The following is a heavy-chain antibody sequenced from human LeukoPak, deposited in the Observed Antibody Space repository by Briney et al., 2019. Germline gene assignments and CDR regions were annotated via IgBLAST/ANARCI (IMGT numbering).Heavy chain of an antibody. D-gene: IGHD1-26*01. CDR2: IIPIFGTA. J-gene: IGHJ6*03. CDR1: GGTFSSYA. CDR3: ARSGSYQASLYYYYMDV. V-gene: IGHV1-69*13. Sequence: GASVKVSCKASGGTFSSYAVSWVRQAPGQGLEWMGGIIPIFGTANYAQKFQGRVTITADESTSTAYMELSSLRSEDTAVYYCARSGSYQASLYYYYMDVWGKGTTVTISS.